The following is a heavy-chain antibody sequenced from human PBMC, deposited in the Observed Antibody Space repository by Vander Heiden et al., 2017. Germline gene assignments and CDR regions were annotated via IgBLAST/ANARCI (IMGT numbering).Heavy chain of an antibody. CDR2: ISGSGGST. Sequence: EVQLLESGGGLVQPGGSLRLSCAASGFTFSSYAMSWVRQAPGKGVEWVSAISGSGGSTYYADAVKGRFTISRDNSKNTLYLQMNSLRAEDTAVYYCAKTGTIYCSSTSCYDDYWGQGTLVTVSS. CDR1: GFTFSSYA. CDR3: AKTGTIYCSSTSCYDDY. D-gene: IGHD2-2*01. V-gene: IGHV3-23*01. J-gene: IGHJ4*02.